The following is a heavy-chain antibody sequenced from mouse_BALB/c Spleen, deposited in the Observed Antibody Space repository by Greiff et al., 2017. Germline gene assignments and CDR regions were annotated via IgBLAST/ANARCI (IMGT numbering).Heavy chain of an antibody. CDR1: GYTFTNYW. Sequence: QVQLQQSGAELVRPGTSVKISCKASGYTFTNYWLGWVKQRPGHGLEWIGDIYPGGGYTNYNEKFKGKATLSADTSSSTAYMQLSSLTSEDSAVYFCATAYYGNYLAWFAYWGQGTLVTVSA. V-gene: IGHV1-63*02. CDR2: IYPGGGYT. D-gene: IGHD2-10*01. CDR3: ATAYYGNYLAWFAY. J-gene: IGHJ3*01.